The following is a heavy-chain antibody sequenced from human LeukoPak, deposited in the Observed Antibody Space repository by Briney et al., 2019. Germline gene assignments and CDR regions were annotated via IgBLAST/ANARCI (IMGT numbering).Heavy chain of an antibody. V-gene: IGHV4-34*01. CDR3: ARGPGIQLWLRWFDP. J-gene: IGHJ5*02. CDR1: GGSFSGYY. D-gene: IGHD5-18*01. CDR2: INHSGST. Sequence: SETLSLTCAVYGGSFSGYYWSWIRQPPGKGLEWIGEINHSGSTNYNPSLKSRVTISVDTSKNQFSLKLSSVTAADTAVYYCARGPGIQLWLRWFDPWGQGTLATVSS.